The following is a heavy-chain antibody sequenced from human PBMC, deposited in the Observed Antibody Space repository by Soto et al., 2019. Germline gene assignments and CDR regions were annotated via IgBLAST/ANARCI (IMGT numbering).Heavy chain of an antibody. CDR3: ARTYYDSSGYSLEAFDI. D-gene: IGHD3-22*01. CDR2: ISYDGSNK. J-gene: IGHJ3*02. V-gene: IGHV3-30-3*01. CDR1: GFMFSSYW. Sequence: GGSLRLSCAASGFMFSSYWMHWVRQAPGKGLEWVAVISYDGSNKYYAGSVKGRFTISRDNSKNTLDLQMNSLRAEDTAVYYCARTYYDSSGYSLEAFDIWGQGTKVTVSS.